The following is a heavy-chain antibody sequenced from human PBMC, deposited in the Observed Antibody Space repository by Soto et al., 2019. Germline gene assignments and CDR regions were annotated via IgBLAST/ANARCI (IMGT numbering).Heavy chain of an antibody. J-gene: IGHJ4*02. CDR3: ARDGGSSGWSYFAL. Sequence: QVQLVQSGTEVKEPGASVKVSCKASGYTFSDHFIHWVRQAPGQGLEWMGIIHVGADRTTYTQKSRGRVGFTRDRSTSTLYMEMSSLTSEYTAVYFCARDGGSSGWSYFALWGQGTAVTVSS. D-gene: IGHD6-19*01. CDR1: GYTFSDHF. CDR2: IHVGADRT. V-gene: IGHV1-46*01.